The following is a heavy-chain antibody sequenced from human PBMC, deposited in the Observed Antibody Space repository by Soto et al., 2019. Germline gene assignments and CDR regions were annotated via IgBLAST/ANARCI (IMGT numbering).Heavy chain of an antibody. CDR3: APGKCGSFNIAAFDM. Sequence: GGSLRLSCAASGFSFSTYEMNWVRQAPGKGLEWVSYISKNGIDIYYADSVKGRFTISRDNANNSLFLQMNSLRAEDTAVYYCAPGKCGSFNIAAFDMWDQETMVTVSS. V-gene: IGHV3-48*03. CDR1: GFSFSTYE. CDR2: ISKNGIDI. D-gene: IGHD1-26*01. J-gene: IGHJ3*02.